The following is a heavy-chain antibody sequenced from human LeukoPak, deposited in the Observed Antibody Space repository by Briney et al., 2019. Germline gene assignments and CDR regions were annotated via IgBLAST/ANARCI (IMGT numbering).Heavy chain of an antibody. J-gene: IGHJ4*02. V-gene: IGHV1-2*02. CDR3: ARAESGFWSGPTDY. CDR2: INPNSGGT. D-gene: IGHD3-3*01. CDR1: GYTFTGYY. Sequence: GASVKVSCKASGYTFTGYYMHWVRQAPGQGLEWMGWINPNSGGTNYAQKFQGRVTMTRDTSISTAYMELSRLRSDDTAVYYCARAESGFWSGPTDYWGQGTLVTVSS.